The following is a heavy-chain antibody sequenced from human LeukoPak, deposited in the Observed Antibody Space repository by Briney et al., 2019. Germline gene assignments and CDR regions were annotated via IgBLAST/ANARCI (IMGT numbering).Heavy chain of an antibody. CDR1: GGSFSGYY. CDR3: ARTPIRADPTPFDI. J-gene: IGHJ3*02. V-gene: IGHV4-34*01. Sequence: PSETLSLTCAVYGGSFSGYYWSWIRQPPGKGLEWIGEINHSGSTNYNPSLKSRVTISVDTSKNQFSLKLSSVTAADTAVYYCARTPIRADPTPFDIWGQGTMVTVSS. CDR2: INHSGST.